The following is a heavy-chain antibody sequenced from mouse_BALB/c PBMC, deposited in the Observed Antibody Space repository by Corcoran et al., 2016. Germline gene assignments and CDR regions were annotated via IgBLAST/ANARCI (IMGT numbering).Heavy chain of an antibody. CDR2: IYPGSGNT. V-gene: IGHV1-84*02. Sequence: QIQLQQSGPELVKPGASVKISCKASGYTFTDYYINWVKQKPGHGLEWIGLIYPGSGNTKYNEKFKGKATLTVDTSSSTAYMQLSSLTSEDTAVYFWARSNYGNPWCAYWGQGTLVTVSA. CDR1: GYTFTDYY. D-gene: IGHD2-1*01. CDR3: ARSNYGNPWCAY. J-gene: IGHJ3*01.